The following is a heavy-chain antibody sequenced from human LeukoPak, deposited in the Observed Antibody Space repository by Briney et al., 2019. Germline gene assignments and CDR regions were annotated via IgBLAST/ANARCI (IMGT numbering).Heavy chain of an antibody. Sequence: PSETLSLTCAVYGGSFSGYYWSWIGQPPGKGLEWIGEINHSGSTNYNPSLKSRVTISVDTSKNQFSLKLSSVTAADTAVYYCARGLRDMVRGVISYYYYYGMDVWGQGTTVTVSS. CDR2: INHSGST. J-gene: IGHJ6*02. D-gene: IGHD3-10*01. CDR1: GGSFSGYY. CDR3: ARGLRDMVRGVISYYYYYGMDV. V-gene: IGHV4-34*01.